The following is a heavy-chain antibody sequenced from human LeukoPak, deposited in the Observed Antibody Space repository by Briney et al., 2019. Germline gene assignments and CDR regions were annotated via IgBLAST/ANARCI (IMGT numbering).Heavy chain of an antibody. CDR2: ISGSGGST. J-gene: IGHJ6*02. V-gene: IGHV3-23*01. CDR1: GFTFSSYA. Sequence: PGGSLRLSCAASGFTFSSYAMSWVRQAPGKGLEWVSAISGSGGSTYYADSVKGRFTISRDNSKNTLCLQMNSLRAEDTAVYYCAKGLVPAARYGMDVWGQGTTVTVSS. D-gene: IGHD2-2*01. CDR3: AKGLVPAARYGMDV.